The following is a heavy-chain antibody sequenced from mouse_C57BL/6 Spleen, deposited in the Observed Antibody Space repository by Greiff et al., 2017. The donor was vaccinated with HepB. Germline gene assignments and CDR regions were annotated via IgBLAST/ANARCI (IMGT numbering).Heavy chain of an antibody. D-gene: IGHD2-1*01. V-gene: IGHV1-39*01. CDR1: GYSFTDYN. CDR2: INPNYGTT. Sequence: EVKLVESGPELVKPGASVKISCKASGYSFTDYNMNWVKQSNGKSLEWIGVINPNYGTTSYNQKFKGKATLTVDQSSSTAYMQLNSLTSEDSAVYYCARRKNYGNYTYAMDYWGQGTSVTVSS. J-gene: IGHJ4*01. CDR3: ARRKNYGNYTYAMDY.